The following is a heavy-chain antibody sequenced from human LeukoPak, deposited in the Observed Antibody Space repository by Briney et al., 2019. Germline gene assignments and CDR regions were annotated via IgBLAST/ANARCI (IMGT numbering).Heavy chain of an antibody. Sequence: PSETLSLTCTVSGGSISSSSYYWGWIRQPPGKGLEWTGEINHSGSTNYSPSLKSRVTISVDTSKNQFSLKLSSVTAADTAVYYCARDGWTIFSLDYWGQGTLVTVSS. CDR3: ARDGWTIFSLDY. V-gene: IGHV4-39*07. D-gene: IGHD2-15*01. J-gene: IGHJ4*02. CDR1: GGSISSSSYY. CDR2: INHSGST.